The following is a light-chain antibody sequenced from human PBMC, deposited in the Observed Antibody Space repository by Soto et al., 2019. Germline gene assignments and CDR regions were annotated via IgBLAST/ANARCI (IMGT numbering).Light chain of an antibody. CDR3: AAYTGNWNGPV. V-gene: IGLV1-47*01. Sequence: QSALTQPPSVSGTPGQRVSISCSGDSSTFANNYVHWHQQVPGAAPKLLIYRSDQRPSGVPERFSGSKSGTSASLTISGLRPEDEAQYYCAAYTGNWNGPVFGGGTKLTVL. J-gene: IGLJ2*01. CDR1: SSTFANNY. CDR2: RSD.